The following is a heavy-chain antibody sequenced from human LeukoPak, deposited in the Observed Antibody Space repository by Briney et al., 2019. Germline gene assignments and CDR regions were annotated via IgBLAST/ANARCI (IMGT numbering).Heavy chain of an antibody. CDR1: GFIFSTYA. CDR3: ARDLLASDSSGSTDAFDI. V-gene: IGHV3-23*01. CDR2: ISGSGGST. Sequence: GGSLRLSCATSGFIFSTYALSWVRQAPGKGLEWASSISGSGGSTYHADSVKGRFTISRDSSKNTLYLQMNSLRAEDTAVYYCARDLLASDSSGSTDAFDIWGQGTMVTVSS. D-gene: IGHD3-22*01. J-gene: IGHJ3*02.